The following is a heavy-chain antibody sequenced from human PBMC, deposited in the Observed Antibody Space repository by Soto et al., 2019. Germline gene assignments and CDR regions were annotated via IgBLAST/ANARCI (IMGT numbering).Heavy chain of an antibody. V-gene: IGHV1-8*01. CDR2: INPNTGYT. D-gene: IGHD3-16*02. Sequence: QVQLVQSGAAMKKPGASVKVSCKASGYTFTSYDINWVRQATGQGLEWMGWINPNTGYTDSAQKCQDRVTTTGNPSITTAYMELSSLRSEDTAVYYCVRGRVMITFGVVIVIDYWGQGSPVTVSS. J-gene: IGHJ4*02. CDR3: VRGRVMITFGVVIVIDY. CDR1: GYTFTSYD.